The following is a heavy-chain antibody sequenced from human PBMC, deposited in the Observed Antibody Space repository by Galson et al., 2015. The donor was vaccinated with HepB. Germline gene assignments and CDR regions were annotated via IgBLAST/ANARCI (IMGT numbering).Heavy chain of an antibody. Sequence: SVKVSCKASGGTFSSYAISWVRQAPGQGLEWMGRIIPILGIANYAQKFQGRVTITADKSTSTAYMELSSLRSEDTAVYYCARDPAGYGNFDYWGQGTLVTVSS. J-gene: IGHJ4*02. CDR1: GGTFSSYA. CDR3: ARDPAGYGNFDY. D-gene: IGHD4-17*01. CDR2: IIPILGIA. V-gene: IGHV1-69*04.